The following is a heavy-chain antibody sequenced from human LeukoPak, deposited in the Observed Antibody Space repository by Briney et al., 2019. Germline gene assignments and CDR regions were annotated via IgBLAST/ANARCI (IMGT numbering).Heavy chain of an antibody. CDR2: ISGSGGST. J-gene: IGHJ4*02. CDR3: ALIVVVTTPAVDY. D-gene: IGHD2-21*02. CDR1: GFTFSSYE. Sequence: GGSLRLSCAASGFTFSSYEMNWVRQAPGKGLEWVPAISGSGGSTYYADSVKGRFTISRDNSKNTLYLQMNSLRAEDTAVYYCALIVVVTTPAVDYWGQGTLVTVSS. V-gene: IGHV3-23*01.